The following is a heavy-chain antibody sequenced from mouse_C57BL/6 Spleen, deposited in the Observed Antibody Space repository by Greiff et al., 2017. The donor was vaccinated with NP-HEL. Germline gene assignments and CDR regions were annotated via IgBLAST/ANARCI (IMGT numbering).Heavy chain of an antibody. CDR3: ARTGPYYYGSSYPPFDY. Sequence: VQLQQSGPGLVQPSQSLSITCTVSGFSLTSYGVHWVRQSPGKGLEWLGVIWSGGSTDYNAAFISRLSISKDNSKSQVFFKMNSLQADDTAIYYCARTGPYYYGSSYPPFDYWGQGTTLTVSS. V-gene: IGHV2-2*01. D-gene: IGHD1-1*01. J-gene: IGHJ2*01. CDR2: IWSGGST. CDR1: GFSLTSYG.